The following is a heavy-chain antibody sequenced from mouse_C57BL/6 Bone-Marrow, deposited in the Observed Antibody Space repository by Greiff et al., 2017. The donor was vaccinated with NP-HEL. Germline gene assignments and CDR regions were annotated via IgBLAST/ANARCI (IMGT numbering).Heavy chain of an antibody. D-gene: IGHD1-1*01. CDR2: ISGGGGNT. CDR1: GFTFSSYT. V-gene: IGHV5-9*01. J-gene: IGHJ4*01. CDR3: ASLRDAMDY. Sequence: EVQVVESGGGLVKPGGSLKLSCAASGFTFSSYTMSWVRQTPEKRLEWVATISGGGGNTYYPDSVKGRFTISRDNAKNTLYLQMSSLRSEDTALYYCASLRDAMDYWGQGTSVTVSS.